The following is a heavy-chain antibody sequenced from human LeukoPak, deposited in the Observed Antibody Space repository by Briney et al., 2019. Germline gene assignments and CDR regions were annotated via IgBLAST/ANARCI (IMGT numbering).Heavy chain of an antibody. Sequence: SETLSLTCAVHGASFSGYYWSRIRQPPGKGLEGIGEINHSGSTNYNPSLKSRVTISVDTSKNQFSLKLSSVTAADTAVYYCARGPMGFFWSGFDYWGQGTLVTVSS. J-gene: IGHJ4*02. D-gene: IGHD3-3*01. CDR1: GASFSGYY. CDR3: ARGPMGFFWSGFDY. CDR2: INHSGST. V-gene: IGHV4-34*01.